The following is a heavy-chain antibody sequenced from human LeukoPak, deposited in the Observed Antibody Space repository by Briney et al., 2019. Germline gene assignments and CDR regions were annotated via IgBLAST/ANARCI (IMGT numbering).Heavy chain of an antibody. J-gene: IGHJ4*02. D-gene: IGHD3-22*01. CDR3: VRLRRNSDTSGFYYYYYF. Sequence: GGSLRLSCAASGYTFSSYSINGVRQAPGKGLEWVSSISVRSNYIYYADSVGGRFRISRDDARDSLYLQMNSLRAEDTAVYYCVRLRRNSDTSGFYYYYYFWGQGTLVTVSS. CDR1: GYTFSSYS. V-gene: IGHV3-21*01. CDR2: ISVRSNYI.